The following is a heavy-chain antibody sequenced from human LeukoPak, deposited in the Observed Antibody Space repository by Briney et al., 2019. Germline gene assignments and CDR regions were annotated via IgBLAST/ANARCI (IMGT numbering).Heavy chain of an antibody. CDR3: ARQPYMSGAYYFDY. V-gene: IGHV4-59*08. CDR2: IFHSGST. CDR1: GGSMSSYY. Sequence: SETLSLTCTVSGGSMSSYYWSWIRQPPGRGLEWIGYIFHSGSTKYNPSLKSRVTLSVDTSTNQFSLKLGSVTAADTAMYYCARQPYMSGAYYFDYWGQGTPVTVSS. J-gene: IGHJ4*02. D-gene: IGHD1-26*01.